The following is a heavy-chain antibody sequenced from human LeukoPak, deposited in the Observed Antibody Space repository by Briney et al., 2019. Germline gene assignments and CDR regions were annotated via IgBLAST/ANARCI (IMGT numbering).Heavy chain of an antibody. CDR2: INHSGST. J-gene: IGHJ5*02. Sequence: SETLSLTCAVYGGSFSGHYWSWIRQPPGKGLEWIGEINHSGSTNYNPSLKSRVTISVDTSKNQFSLKLSSVTAADTAVYYCARGPRYSSSWYKGKLFDPWGQGTLVTVSS. CDR1: GGSFSGHY. D-gene: IGHD6-13*01. V-gene: IGHV4-34*01. CDR3: ARGPRYSSSWYKGKLFDP.